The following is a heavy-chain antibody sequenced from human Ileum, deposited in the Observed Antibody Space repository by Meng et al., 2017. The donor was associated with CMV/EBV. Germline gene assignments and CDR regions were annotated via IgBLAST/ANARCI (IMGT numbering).Heavy chain of an antibody. CDR2: VFYTGDY. V-gene: IGHV4-59*13. D-gene: IGHD3-16*01. J-gene: IGHJ4*02. Sequence: GSLRLSCTVSGGPMSDYYWTWIRQSPGKGLEWIGYVFYTGDYNYNPALESRVSMSVDTSKKQFPLNLRAVTAADTAVYYCASHRYAANYYSDYWAQGTLVTVSS. CDR1: GGPMSDYY. CDR3: ASHRYAANYYSDY.